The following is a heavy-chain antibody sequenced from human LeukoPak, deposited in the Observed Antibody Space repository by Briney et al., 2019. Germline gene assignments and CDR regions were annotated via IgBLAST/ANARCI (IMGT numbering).Heavy chain of an antibody. D-gene: IGHD3-3*01. Sequence: SETLSLTCTVSGGSISSYYWSWIRQPPGKGLGWIGYIYYSGSTNYNPSLKSRVTISVDTSKNQFSLKLSSVTAADTAVYYCAKDKGDFWSGHHYWGQGTLVTVSS. CDR2: IYYSGST. CDR3: AKDKGDFWSGHHY. V-gene: IGHV4-59*01. CDR1: GGSISSYY. J-gene: IGHJ4*02.